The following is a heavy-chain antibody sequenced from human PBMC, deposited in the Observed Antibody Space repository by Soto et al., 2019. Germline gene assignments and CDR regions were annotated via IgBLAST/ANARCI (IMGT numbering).Heavy chain of an antibody. Sequence: GGSLRLSCAASGFTFSSYAMHWVRQAPGKGLEWVAVISYDGSNKYYADSVKGRFTISRDNSKNTLYLQMNSLRAEDTAVYYCARGGPADYYDSSGSPYWGQGTLVTVSS. CDR1: GFTFSSYA. CDR3: ARGGPADYYDSSGSPY. V-gene: IGHV3-30-3*01. D-gene: IGHD3-22*01. J-gene: IGHJ4*02. CDR2: ISYDGSNK.